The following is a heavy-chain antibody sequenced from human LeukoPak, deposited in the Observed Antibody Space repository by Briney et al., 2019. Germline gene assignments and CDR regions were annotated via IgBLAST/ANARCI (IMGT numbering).Heavy chain of an antibody. V-gene: IGHV4-34*01. CDR2: INHSGST. CDR3: ARQRVGSSSWFDP. CDR1: GGSFSGYY. J-gene: IGHJ5*02. D-gene: IGHD6-13*01. Sequence: PSETLSLTCAVYGGSFSGYYWRWIRQPPGKGLEWIGEINHSGSTNYNPSLKSRVTISVDTSKNQFSLKLSSVTAADTAVYYCARQRVGSSSWFDPWGQGTLVTVSS.